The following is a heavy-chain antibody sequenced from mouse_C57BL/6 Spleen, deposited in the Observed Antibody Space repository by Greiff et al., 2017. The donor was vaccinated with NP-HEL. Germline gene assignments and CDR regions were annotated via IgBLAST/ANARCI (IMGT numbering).Heavy chain of an antibody. Sequence: VQLQQSGPELVKPGASVKMSCKASGYTFTDYNMHWVKQGHGKSLEWIGYINPNNGGTSYNQKFKGKATLTVNKSSSTAYMELRSLTSEDSAVYYCEGASMDWYFDVWGTGTTVTVSS. CDR1: GYTFTDYN. V-gene: IGHV1-22*01. CDR3: EGASMDWYFDV. D-gene: IGHD3-1*01. J-gene: IGHJ1*03. CDR2: INPNNGGT.